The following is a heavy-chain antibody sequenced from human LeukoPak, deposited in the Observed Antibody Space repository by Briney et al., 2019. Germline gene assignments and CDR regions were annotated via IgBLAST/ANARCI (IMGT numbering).Heavy chain of an antibody. V-gene: IGHV1-18*01. J-gene: IGHJ5*02. CDR2: ISAYNGNT. CDR1: GYTFTSYG. D-gene: IGHD1-26*01. Sequence: ASVKVSCKASGYTFTSYGISWVRQAPGQGLERMGWISAYNGNTNYAQKLQGRVTMTTDTSTSTAYMELRSLRSDDTAVYYCARDPSFESGSYGNWFDPWGQGTLVTVSS. CDR3: ARDPSFESGSYGNWFDP.